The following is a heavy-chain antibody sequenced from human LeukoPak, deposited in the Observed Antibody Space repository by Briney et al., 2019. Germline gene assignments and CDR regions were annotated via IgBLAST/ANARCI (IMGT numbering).Heavy chain of an antibody. D-gene: IGHD3-10*01. J-gene: IGHJ4*02. CDR2: ISGSGGST. V-gene: IGHV3-23*01. CDR3: AKDPDLWFGELYFDY. CDR1: GFTVSSNY. Sequence: GGSLRLSCAASGFTVSSNYMSWVRQAPGKGLEWVSAISGSGGSTYYADSVKGRFTISRDNSKNTLYLQMNSLRAEDTAVYYCAKDPDLWFGELYFDYWGQGTLVTVSS.